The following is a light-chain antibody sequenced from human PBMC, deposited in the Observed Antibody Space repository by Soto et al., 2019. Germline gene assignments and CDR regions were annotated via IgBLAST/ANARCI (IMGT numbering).Light chain of an antibody. J-gene: IGKJ1*01. V-gene: IGKV4-1*01. CDR3: QQYFTTPQT. CDR2: WAS. Sequence: DIVMTQSPDSLAVSLGESATINCKSSQSVLYSSNNENYLGWYQQKPGQSPKLLIYWASTRESGVPDRFSGSGSGTDFTLTIASLQAEDVAVYYCQQYFTTPQTFGQGTKVEIK. CDR1: QSVLYSSNNENY.